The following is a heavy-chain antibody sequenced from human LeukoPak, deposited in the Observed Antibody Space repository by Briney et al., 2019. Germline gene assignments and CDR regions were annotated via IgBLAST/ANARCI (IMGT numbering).Heavy chain of an antibody. CDR2: ISGSGGST. V-gene: IGHV3-23*01. CDR3: AKDLWAFDAFDI. J-gene: IGHJ3*02. CDR1: GFTFSSYA. Sequence: GGSLRLSCAASGFTFSSYAMSWVRQAAGKGLEWVSAISGSGGSTYYADSVKGRFTISRDNSKNTLYLQMNSLRAEDTAVYYCAKDLWAFDAFDIWGQGTMVTVSS. D-gene: IGHD1-26*01.